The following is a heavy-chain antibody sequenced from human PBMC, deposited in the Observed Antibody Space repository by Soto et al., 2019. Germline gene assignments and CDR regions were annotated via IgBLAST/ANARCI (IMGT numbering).Heavy chain of an antibody. CDR2: MDPNSGNT. Sequence: QVQLVQSGAEVKKPGASVKVSCKASGYTFTNYDINWVRQAPGQGLEWMGWMDPNSGNTDYAQKFQGRVTITRNTSISTACLELSSLSAEDTAVYYCARGRGWRDYWGQVTLVTVSS. V-gene: IGHV1-8*01. CDR1: GYTFTNYD. CDR3: ARGRGWRDY. D-gene: IGHD6-19*01. J-gene: IGHJ4*02.